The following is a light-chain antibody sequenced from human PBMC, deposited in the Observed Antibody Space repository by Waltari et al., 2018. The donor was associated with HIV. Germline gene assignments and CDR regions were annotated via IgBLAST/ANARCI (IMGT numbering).Light chain of an antibody. Sequence: SFELAQPPSVSVSPGQTATITCSGESLAKQYGYCYQQKTGQAPLWVIYKDTERTSGIHDRFSGSTSGAIVTLTISGVQAEDEDDYYCQSADTSGTYVVFGGGTKLTVL. V-gene: IGLV3-25*03. CDR3: QSADTSGTYVV. CDR2: KDT. CDR1: SLAKQY. J-gene: IGLJ2*01.